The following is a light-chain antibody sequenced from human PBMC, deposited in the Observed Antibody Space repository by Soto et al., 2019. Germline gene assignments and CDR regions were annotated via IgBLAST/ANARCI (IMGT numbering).Light chain of an antibody. Sequence: EIVLTQSPGTLSLSPGERATLSCRASQSVSSSYLAWYQQKPGQAPRLPIYGASSRATGIPDRFSGSGSGTDFPLTISRLEPEDFAVYYCQQYGSSHTFGQGTKLEIK. V-gene: IGKV3-20*01. CDR2: GAS. CDR3: QQYGSSHT. CDR1: QSVSSSY. J-gene: IGKJ2*01.